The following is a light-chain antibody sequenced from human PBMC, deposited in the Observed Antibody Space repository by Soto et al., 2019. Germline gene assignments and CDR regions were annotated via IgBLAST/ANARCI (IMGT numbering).Light chain of an antibody. Sequence: QSALTQPASVSGSPGQSITISCTGTSSDVGGYNYVSWYQQPPGKAPKLMIYEVSNRPSGVSNRFSGSKSGNTASLTISGLQAEDEADYYCSSYTSSSTLLFGTGTKLTVL. J-gene: IGLJ1*01. V-gene: IGLV2-14*01. CDR1: SSDVGGYNY. CDR3: SSYTSSSTLL. CDR2: EVS.